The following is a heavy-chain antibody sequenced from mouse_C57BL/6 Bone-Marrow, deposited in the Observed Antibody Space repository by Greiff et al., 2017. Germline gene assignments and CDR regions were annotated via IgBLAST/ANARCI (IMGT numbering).Heavy chain of an antibody. J-gene: IGHJ2*01. V-gene: IGHV5-17*01. Sequence: DVKLQESGGGLVKPGGSLKLSCAASGFTFSDYGMHWVRQAPEKGLEWVAYISSGSSTIYYADTVKGRFTISRDNAKNTLFLQMTSLRSEDTAMYYCARRTYGSSFFDYWGQGTTLTVSS. CDR2: ISSGSSTI. D-gene: IGHD1-1*01. CDR3: ARRTYGSSFFDY. CDR1: GFTFSDYG.